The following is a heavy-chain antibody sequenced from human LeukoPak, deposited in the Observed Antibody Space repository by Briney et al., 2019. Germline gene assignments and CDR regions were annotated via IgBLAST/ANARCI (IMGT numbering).Heavy chain of an antibody. Sequence: TGRSLRLSCAASGFTFDVYAMHWVRQAPGKGLEWVSLISGDGGSSYYADSVKGRFTIYRDNSKNSLYLQMNSLRAQDTALYYCAKDSNAVTGTGNIDYWGQGTLVTVSS. CDR2: ISGDGGSS. CDR1: GFTFDVYA. J-gene: IGHJ4*02. CDR3: AKDSNAVTGTGNIDY. D-gene: IGHD6-19*01. V-gene: IGHV3-43D*03.